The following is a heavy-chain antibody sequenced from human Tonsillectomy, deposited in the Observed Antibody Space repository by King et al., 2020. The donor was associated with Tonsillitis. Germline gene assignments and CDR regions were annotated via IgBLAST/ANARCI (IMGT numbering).Heavy chain of an antibody. J-gene: IGHJ4*02. CDR1: GYTFTSYA. V-gene: IGHV1-3*01. CDR2: INAGNGNT. Sequence: VQLVESGAEVKKPGASVKVSCKASGYTFTSYAMHWVRQAPGQRLEWMGWINAGNGNTKYSQKFQGRVTIIWDTSANTAYMELSSLRSEDTAVYYCARYGQWLTFDYWGQGTLVTVSS. CDR3: ARYGQWLTFDY. D-gene: IGHD6-19*01.